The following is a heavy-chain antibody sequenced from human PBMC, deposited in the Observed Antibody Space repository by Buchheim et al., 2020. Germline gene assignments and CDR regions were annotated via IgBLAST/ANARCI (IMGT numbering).Heavy chain of an antibody. V-gene: IGHV3-23*01. CDR3: ATIPIVVVVAATDSFDY. Sequence: EVQLLESGGGLVQPGGSLRLSCAASGFTFSSSAMSWVRQAPGKGLEWVSAISGSGGSTYYADSVKGRFTISRDNSKNTLYLQMNSLRAEDTAVYYCATIPIVVVVAATDSFDYWGQGTL. J-gene: IGHJ4*02. CDR2: ISGSGGST. D-gene: IGHD2-15*01. CDR1: GFTFSSSA.